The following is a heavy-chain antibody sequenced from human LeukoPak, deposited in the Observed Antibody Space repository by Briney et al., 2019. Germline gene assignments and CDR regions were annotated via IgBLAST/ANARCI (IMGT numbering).Heavy chain of an antibody. CDR1: GFTFNNYA. CDR2: ISGSGSNT. J-gene: IGHJ4*02. Sequence: GGSPRLSCAASGFTFNNYAMSWGRQAPGKGLEWVSTISGSGSNTYYADSVKGRFTISRDNSKNTLYLQMNSLRAEDTAVYYCAKSVRGYTYYFDCWGQGTLVTVSS. CDR3: AKSVRGYTYYFDC. V-gene: IGHV3-23*01. D-gene: IGHD5-12*01.